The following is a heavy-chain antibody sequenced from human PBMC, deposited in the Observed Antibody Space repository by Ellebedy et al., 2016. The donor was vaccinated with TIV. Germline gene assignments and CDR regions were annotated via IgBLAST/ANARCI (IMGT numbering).Heavy chain of an antibody. CDR3: AGESNSGYFDY. J-gene: IGHJ4*02. Sequence: MPSETLSLTCTVSGASISSYYWSWIRQPPGKGLEWIGYIYYSGSTNYNPSLKSRVTIPVDTSKTQFSLKLSSVTAADPAVYYCAGESNSGYFDYWGQGILVTVSS. CDR2: IYYSGST. D-gene: IGHD4-11*01. V-gene: IGHV4-59*08. CDR1: GASISSYY.